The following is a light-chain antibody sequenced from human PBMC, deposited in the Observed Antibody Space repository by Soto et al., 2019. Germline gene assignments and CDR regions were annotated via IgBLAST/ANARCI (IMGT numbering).Light chain of an antibody. J-gene: IGKJ4*01. CDR1: QSVASN. CDR3: HHYNNWPHT. CDR2: DAS. Sequence: DIVMTQSPATLSVSPGERATLSCRASQSVASNLAWYQQRPGQAPRLLIYDASTRATGVPVRFSGSGSGTEFTLTISSLQSEDFAVYYCHHYNNWPHTFGGGTKVEIK. V-gene: IGKV3-15*01.